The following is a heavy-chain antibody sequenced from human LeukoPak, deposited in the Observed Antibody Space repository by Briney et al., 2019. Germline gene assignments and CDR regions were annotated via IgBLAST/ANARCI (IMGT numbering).Heavy chain of an antibody. CDR1: GGTFSGYA. J-gene: IGHJ4*02. D-gene: IGHD6-19*01. V-gene: IGHV1-69*01. CDR2: IIPIFGTA. CDR3: AREVEQSLVFGY. Sequence: SVKVSCKASGGTFSGYAISWVRQAPGQGLEWMGGIIPIFGTANYAQKFQGRVTITADESTSTAYMELSSLRSEDTAVYYCAREVEQSLVFGYWGQGTLVTVSS.